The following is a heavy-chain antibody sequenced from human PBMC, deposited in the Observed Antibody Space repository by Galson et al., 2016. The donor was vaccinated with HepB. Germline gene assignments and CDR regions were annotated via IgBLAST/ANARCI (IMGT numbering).Heavy chain of an antibody. J-gene: IGHJ6*02. CDR3: GKDWGSLWESSGKGMDV. V-gene: IGHV3-43*01. Sequence: SLRLSCAASGFTLDDYTMHWVRQSPGKGLEWVSLISWDGRSPSYADSVKGRFTISRDNTKNFLYLQMNSLRTEDTALYFCGKDWGSLWESSGKGMDVWGRGTTVTVSS. CDR2: ISWDGRSP. CDR1: GFTLDDYT. D-gene: IGHD3-10*01.